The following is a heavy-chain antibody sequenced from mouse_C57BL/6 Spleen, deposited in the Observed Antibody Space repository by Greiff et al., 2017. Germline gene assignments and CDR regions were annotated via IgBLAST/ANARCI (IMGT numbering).Heavy chain of an antibody. Sequence: QVQLKQSGPELVKPGASVKISCKASGYAFSSSWMNWVKQRPGKGLEWIRRIYPGDGDTNYNGKFKGKATLTADKSSSTAYMQLSSLTSEDSAVYFCARDYYGSSYFDYWGQGTTLTVSS. J-gene: IGHJ2*01. D-gene: IGHD1-1*01. CDR3: ARDYYGSSYFDY. V-gene: IGHV1-82*01. CDR1: GYAFSSSW. CDR2: IYPGDGDT.